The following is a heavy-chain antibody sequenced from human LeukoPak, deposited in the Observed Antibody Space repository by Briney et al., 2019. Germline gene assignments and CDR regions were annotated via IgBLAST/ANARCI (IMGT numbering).Heavy chain of an antibody. CDR3: ARVSGDLPQYYFDY. J-gene: IGHJ4*02. Sequence: SVKASCKASGGTFSSYAISWVRQAPGQGLEWMGGIIPIFGTANYAQKFQGRVTITADESTSTACMEPSSLRSEDTAVYYCARVSGDLPQYYFDYWGQGTLVTVSS. CDR2: IIPIFGTA. V-gene: IGHV1-69*13. D-gene: IGHD2-21*02. CDR1: GGTFSSYA.